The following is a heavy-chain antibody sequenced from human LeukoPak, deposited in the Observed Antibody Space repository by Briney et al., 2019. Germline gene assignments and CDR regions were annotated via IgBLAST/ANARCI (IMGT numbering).Heavy chain of an antibody. Sequence: PGGSLRLSCAASGFTVSSNYMSWVRQAPGKGLEWVSVIYSGGSTYYADSVRSRFTISRDNSKNTLYLQMNSLRAEDTAVYYCAREPYGSPDYWGQGTLVTVSS. CDR3: AREPYGSPDY. CDR2: IYSGGST. D-gene: IGHD3-10*01. V-gene: IGHV3-66*01. CDR1: GFTVSSNY. J-gene: IGHJ4*02.